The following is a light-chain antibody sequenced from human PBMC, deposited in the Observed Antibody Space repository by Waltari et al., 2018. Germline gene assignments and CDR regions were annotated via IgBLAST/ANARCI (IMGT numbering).Light chain of an antibody. V-gene: IGKV1-12*01. CDR3: QQTDSFPHT. J-gene: IGKJ4*01. CDR2: AAT. CDR1: QGISTW. Sequence: DIQMTQSPSSVAASVGERVTITWRASQGISTWLAWFQQRPVKAPNLLIHAATRLQSGVPSRFSGSASGTDFTLTITSLQPEDFGTYYCQQTDSFPHTFGGGTKVEIK.